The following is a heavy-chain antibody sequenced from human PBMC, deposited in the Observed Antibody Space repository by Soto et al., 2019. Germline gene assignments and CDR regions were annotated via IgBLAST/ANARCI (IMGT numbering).Heavy chain of an antibody. D-gene: IGHD3-9*01. CDR3: ARGGHILTGYYRGYYYYGMDV. Sequence: SDTLSLTCTVSCGSISSGDYYWSWIRQPPGKGLEWIGYIYYSGSTYYNPSLKSRVTISVDTSKNQFSLKLSSVTAADTAVYYCARGGHILTGYYRGYYYYGMDVWGQGTTVT. CDR2: IYYSGST. CDR1: CGSISSGDYY. V-gene: IGHV4-30-4*02. J-gene: IGHJ6*02.